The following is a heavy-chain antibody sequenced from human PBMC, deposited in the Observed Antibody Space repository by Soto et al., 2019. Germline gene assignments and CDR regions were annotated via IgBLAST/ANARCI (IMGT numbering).Heavy chain of an antibody. J-gene: IGHJ1*01. CDR1: GFTVSSNY. Sequence: EVQMVETGGGLIQPGGSLRLSCADYGFTVSSNYMSWVRQAPGKGLEWVSVIYSGGSTYYADSVKGRFTISRDNSKNTLYLQMNSLRVEDTAVYYCARGAPYGSGSYYKDWGQGTLVTVSS. V-gene: IGHV3-53*02. CDR3: ARGAPYGSGSYYKD. CDR2: IYSGGST. D-gene: IGHD3-10*01.